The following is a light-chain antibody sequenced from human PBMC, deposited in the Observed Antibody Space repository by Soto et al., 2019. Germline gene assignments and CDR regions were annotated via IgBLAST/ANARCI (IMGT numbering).Light chain of an antibody. J-gene: IGLJ1*01. CDR1: SSNIGSET. V-gene: IGLV1-44*01. CDR2: GNY. CDR3: AAWDDSLNAYV. Sequence: QSALTQPPSASGTPGQRVTISCSGSSSNIGSETVNWFQHLPGTTPKLLIYGNYKRPSGVPARFSGSKSGTSASLAIIGLQSEDEADYYCAAWDDSLNAYVFGTGTRSPS.